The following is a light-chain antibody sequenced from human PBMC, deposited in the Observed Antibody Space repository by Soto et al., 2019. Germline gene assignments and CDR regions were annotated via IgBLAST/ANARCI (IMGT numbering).Light chain of an antibody. CDR3: QQYNHWPRT. CDR1: QRIGGN. J-gene: IGKJ2*01. CDR2: GAS. V-gene: IGKV3-15*01. Sequence: EIVMTQSPATLSVSPGERATLSCTATQRIGGNLAWYQQKPGQAPRLLIFGASTRATGVPARFSGSGSGTQFTLTISSLQSEDFAFYYCQQYNHWPRTFGQGTKLEIK.